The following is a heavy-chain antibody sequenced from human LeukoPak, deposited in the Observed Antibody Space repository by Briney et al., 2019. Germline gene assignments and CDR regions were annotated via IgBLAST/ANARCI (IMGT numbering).Heavy chain of an antibody. CDR2: INHSGST. CDR3: ARGIDIVVAPAATNWFDP. Sequence: SETLRLTCAVYGGSFSGYYWSWIRQPPGKGLEWIGEINHSGSTNYNPSLKSRVTISVDTSKNQFSLKLSSVTAADTAVYYCARGIDIVVAPAATNWFDPCGQGTLVTASS. V-gene: IGHV4-34*01. D-gene: IGHD2-2*01. CDR1: GGSFSGYY. J-gene: IGHJ5*02.